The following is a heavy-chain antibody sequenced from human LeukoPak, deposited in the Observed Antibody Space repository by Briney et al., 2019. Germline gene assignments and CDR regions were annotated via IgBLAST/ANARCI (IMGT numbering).Heavy chain of an antibody. CDR2: IYHSGST. CDR1: GGSISSSSYY. Sequence: PSETLSLTCTVSGGSISSSSYYWGWIRQPPGKGLEWIGYIYHSGSTYYNPSLKSRVTISVDRSKNQFSLKLSSVTAADTAVYYCARVYSSSWYYFDYWGQGTLVTVSS. D-gene: IGHD6-13*01. V-gene: IGHV4-39*07. CDR3: ARVYSSSWYYFDY. J-gene: IGHJ4*02.